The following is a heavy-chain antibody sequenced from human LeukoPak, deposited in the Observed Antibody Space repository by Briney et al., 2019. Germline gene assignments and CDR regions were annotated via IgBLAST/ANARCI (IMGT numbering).Heavy chain of an antibody. Sequence: KPSETLSLTCTVSGGSFSSYYWSWIRQPPGKGLEWIGYIYTSGSTNYNPSLKSRVTIPVDTSKNQFSLKLSSVTAADTAVYYCARLASPLYDFWSGYYFDYWGQGTLVTVSS. D-gene: IGHD3-3*01. CDR2: IYTSGST. CDR3: ARLASPLYDFWSGYYFDY. J-gene: IGHJ4*02. CDR1: GGSFSSYY. V-gene: IGHV4-4*08.